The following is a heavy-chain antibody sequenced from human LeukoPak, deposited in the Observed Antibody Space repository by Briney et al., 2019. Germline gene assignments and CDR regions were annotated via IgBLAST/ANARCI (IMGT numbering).Heavy chain of an antibody. CDR3: AKDHYWSIDY. Sequence: GGSLRLSCAASGFDFSSNWMHWVRHAPGRGLVWVSRIKGDGISTNYADSVKGRFTISRDIAKNTLYLQMNSLRAEDTGVYYCAKDHYWSIDYWGRGTLVTVSS. CDR1: GFDFSSNW. D-gene: IGHD3-3*01. V-gene: IGHV3-74*01. J-gene: IGHJ4*02. CDR2: IKGDGIST.